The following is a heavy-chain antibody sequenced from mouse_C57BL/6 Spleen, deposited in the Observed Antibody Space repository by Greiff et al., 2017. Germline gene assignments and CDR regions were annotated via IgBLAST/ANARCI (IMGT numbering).Heavy chain of an antibody. CDR1: GFTFSSYG. Sequence: EVKLMESGGDLVKPGGSLKLSCAASGFTFSSYGMSWVRQTPDKRLEWVATISSGGSYTYYPDSVKGRFTISRDNAKNTLYLQMSSLKSEDTAMYYCARQSFITTARYFDVWGTGTTVTVSS. V-gene: IGHV5-6*01. D-gene: IGHD1-1*01. CDR3: ARQSFITTARYFDV. J-gene: IGHJ1*03. CDR2: ISSGGSYT.